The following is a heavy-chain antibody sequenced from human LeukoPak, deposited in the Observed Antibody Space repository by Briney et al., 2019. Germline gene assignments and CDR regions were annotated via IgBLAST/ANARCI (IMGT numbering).Heavy chain of an antibody. CDR3: ARGHYGYRGLYYYYYMDV. Sequence: GGSLRLSCAASGFTFSTYGMNWVRQAPGKGLEWVSSISSSSSYIYYADSVKGRFTTSRDNAKNSLYLQMNSLRAEDTAVYYCARGHYGYRGLYYYYYMDVWGKGTTVTVSS. CDR2: ISSSSSYI. J-gene: IGHJ6*03. CDR1: GFTFSTYG. D-gene: IGHD5-18*01. V-gene: IGHV3-21*01.